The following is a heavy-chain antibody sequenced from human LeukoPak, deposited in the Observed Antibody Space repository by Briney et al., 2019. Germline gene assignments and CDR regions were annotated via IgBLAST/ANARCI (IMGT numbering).Heavy chain of an antibody. Sequence: GASVKVSCKASGYTFTGYFMHWVRQAPGQGLQWMGWIRPNTGATNYEHKFQGRVTMTRDTSISTAYMELTGLTSDDTAVYYCARDSITTGYYYYMDVWGKGTTLTVS. V-gene: IGHV1-2*07. CDR2: IRPNTGAT. D-gene: IGHD4-11*01. CDR1: GYTFTGYF. CDR3: ARDSITTGYYYYMDV. J-gene: IGHJ6*03.